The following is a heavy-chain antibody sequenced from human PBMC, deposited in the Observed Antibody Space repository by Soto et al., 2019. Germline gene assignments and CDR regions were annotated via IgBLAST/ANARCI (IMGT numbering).Heavy chain of an antibody. CDR3: ARLXGYYQAFDQ. CDR1: XXXIXXXY. V-gene: IGHV4-59*08. Sequence: QVQLQESGPGLXXXXXXXSLXXTVXXXXIXXXYGGWFRQPPGKGLEWIGYIYYSGSTTYHPSLKSRVTISVDTSKNQFSLNLTSVTAADTAVYYCARLXGYYQAFDQWGQGSLVTVSS. CDR2: IYYSGST. D-gene: IGHD3-22*01. J-gene: IGHJ4*02.